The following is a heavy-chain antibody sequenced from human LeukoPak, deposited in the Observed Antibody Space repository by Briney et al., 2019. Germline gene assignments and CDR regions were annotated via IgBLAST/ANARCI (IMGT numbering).Heavy chain of an antibody. CDR3: ARDLASSGYYWD. J-gene: IGHJ4*02. Sequence: ASVKVSCKASGYTFTSFYMHWVRQAPGHGLEWMGIINPSGGSTSYAQKFQGRVTMTRDTSTTTVYMELSSLRSEDTAVYYCARDLASSGYYWDWGQGTLVTVFS. CDR1: GYTFTSFY. CDR2: INPSGGST. V-gene: IGHV1-46*01. D-gene: IGHD3-22*01.